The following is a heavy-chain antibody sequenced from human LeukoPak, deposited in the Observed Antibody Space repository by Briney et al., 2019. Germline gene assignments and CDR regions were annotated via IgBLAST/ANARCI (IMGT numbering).Heavy chain of an antibody. CDR2: IYYSGST. CDR3: ARRGYCSGGSCYAGLNWFDP. Sequence: SQTLSLTCTVSGGSISSGDHYWSWIRQPPGKGLEWIGHIYYSGSTYYNPSLKSRVTISVDTSKNQFSLSAADTAVYYCARRGYCSGGSCYAGLNWFDPWGQGILVTVSS. D-gene: IGHD2-15*01. CDR1: GGSISSGDHY. V-gene: IGHV4-30-4*01. J-gene: IGHJ5*02.